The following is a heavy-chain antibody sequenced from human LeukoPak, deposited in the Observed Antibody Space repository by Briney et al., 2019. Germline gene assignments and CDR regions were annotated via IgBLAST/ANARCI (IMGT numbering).Heavy chain of an antibody. CDR2: ISYDGSNK. D-gene: IGHD3-3*01. Sequence: GGSLRLSCAASGFTFSSYAMHWVRQAPGKGLEWVAVISYDGSNKYYADSVKGRFTISRDNSKNTLYLQMNSLRAEDTAVYYCARGNDFWSGPLAFDIWGQGTMVTVSS. CDR1: GFTFSSYA. J-gene: IGHJ3*02. CDR3: ARGNDFWSGPLAFDI. V-gene: IGHV3-30-3*01.